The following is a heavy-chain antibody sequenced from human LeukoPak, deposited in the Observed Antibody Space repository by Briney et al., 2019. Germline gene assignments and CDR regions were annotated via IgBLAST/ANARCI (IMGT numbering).Heavy chain of an antibody. J-gene: IGHJ3*02. V-gene: IGHV3-11*04. CDR3: ARVGKVGATGALDI. Sequence: GGSLRLSCAASGFTFTAYYMXXXXXXXXXXXXXXXYIXDGGTTIFYADSVKGRXTXSRXXXXXSLYLQLSSLKGEDTAVYYCARVGKVGATGALDIWGQGTLVTVSS. D-gene: IGHD1-26*01. CDR2: IXDGGTTI. CDR1: GFTFTAYY.